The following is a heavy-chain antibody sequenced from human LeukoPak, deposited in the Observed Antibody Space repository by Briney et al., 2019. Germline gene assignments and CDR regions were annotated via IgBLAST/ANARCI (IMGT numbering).Heavy chain of an antibody. CDR2: ISGNGGTT. D-gene: IGHD3-22*01. CDR3: ARTASSGYFYIDY. CDR1: GYTSSRSA. V-gene: IGHV3-23*01. J-gene: IGHJ4*02. Sequence: GGSLRLSCADSGYTSSRSAMTWVRQAPGRGLEWVSAISGNGGTTYYADSVKGRFTISRDNSKNTLYLQMNSLTAEDTAVYYCARTASSGYFYIDYWGQGTLVTVSS.